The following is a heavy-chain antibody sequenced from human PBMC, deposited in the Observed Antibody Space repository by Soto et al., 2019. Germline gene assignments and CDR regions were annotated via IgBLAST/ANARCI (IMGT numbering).Heavy chain of an antibody. CDR2: IYHSGST. D-gene: IGHD2-15*01. J-gene: IGHJ5*02. CDR1: GGSISSCGYS. V-gene: IGHV4-30-2*01. CDR3: ARQIVVVVAAQKGYNWFDP. Sequence: SETLSLTCAVSGGSISSCGYSWSWIRQPPGKGLEWIGYIYHSGSTYYNPSLKSRVTISVDRSKNQFSLKLSSVTAADTAVYYCARQIVVVVAAQKGYNWFDPWGQGTLVTVSS.